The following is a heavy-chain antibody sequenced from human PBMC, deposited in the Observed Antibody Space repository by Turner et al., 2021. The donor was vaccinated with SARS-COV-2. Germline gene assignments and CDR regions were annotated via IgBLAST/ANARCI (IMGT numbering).Heavy chain of an antibody. CDR3: ARGDDPRKSGVV. CDR1: GGSLSGYY. D-gene: IGHD3-3*01. Sequence: QVQLQQWGAGPLKPSETLSLICAVNGGSLSGYYWTWIRQPPGKGLEWIEEVHPYGTTYYNPSLKSRVSMSVDTSKNQFSLKLNSVTAADTAFYYCARGDDPRKSGVVWGQGTLVTVSS. CDR2: VHPYGTT. V-gene: IGHV4-34*01. J-gene: IGHJ4*02.